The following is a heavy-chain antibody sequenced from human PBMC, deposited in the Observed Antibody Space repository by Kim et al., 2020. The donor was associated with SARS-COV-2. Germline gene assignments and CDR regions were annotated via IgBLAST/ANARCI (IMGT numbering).Heavy chain of an antibody. CDR2: IYYSGST. J-gene: IGHJ3*02. CDR3: ARNIRCGGDCYKEAFDI. V-gene: IGHV4-59*01. CDR1: GGSISSYY. Sequence: SETLSLTCTVSGGSISSYYWSWIRQPPGKGLEWIGYIYYSGSTNYNPSLKSRVTISVDTSKNQFSLKLSSVTAADTAVYYCARNIRCGGDCYKEAFDIWGQGTMVTVSS. D-gene: IGHD2-21*02.